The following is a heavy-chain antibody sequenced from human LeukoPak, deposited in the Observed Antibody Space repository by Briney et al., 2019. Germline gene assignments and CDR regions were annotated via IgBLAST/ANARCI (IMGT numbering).Heavy chain of an antibody. CDR1: GFTFSSYG. Sequence: SGGSLRLSCAASGFTFSSYGMHWVRQAPGKGLEWVAVIWYDGSNKYYADSVKGRFTISRDNSKNTLYLQMNSLRAEDTAVYYCAREDDYAGAFDIWGQGTMVTVSS. V-gene: IGHV3-33*01. CDR3: AREDDYAGAFDI. D-gene: IGHD4-17*01. CDR2: IWYDGSNK. J-gene: IGHJ3*02.